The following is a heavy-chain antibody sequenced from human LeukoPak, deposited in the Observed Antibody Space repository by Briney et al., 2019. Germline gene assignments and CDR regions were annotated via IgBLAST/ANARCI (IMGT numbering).Heavy chain of an antibody. CDR1: GFTFSSYG. CDR2: ISYDGSNK. V-gene: IGHV3-30*18. CDR3: AKDDGFWSGHDAFDI. D-gene: IGHD3-3*01. J-gene: IGHJ3*02. Sequence: AGGSLRLSCAASGFTFSSYGMHWVRQAPGKGLEWVAVISYDGSNKYYADSVKGRFTISRDNSKNTLYLQMNSLRAEDTAVYYCAKDDGFWSGHDAFDIWGQGTMVTVSS.